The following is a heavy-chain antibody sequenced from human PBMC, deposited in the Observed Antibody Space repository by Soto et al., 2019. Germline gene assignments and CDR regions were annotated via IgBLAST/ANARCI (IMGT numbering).Heavy chain of an antibody. CDR2: IYDTGDT. J-gene: IGHJ6*02. V-gene: IGHV4-30-2*01. D-gene: IGHD4-17*01. CDR1: GASISNAGFS. Sequence: QLQLQESGSGLVKPSQTLSLTCAVSGASISNAGFSWNWIRRPPGKGLEWIGYIYDTGDTYYNPSLKSRVTISVDTSKNQFSLNLSSVTAADTAVYYCARGAGLPDYYGVDVWGLGTTVTVSS. CDR3: ARGAGLPDYYGVDV.